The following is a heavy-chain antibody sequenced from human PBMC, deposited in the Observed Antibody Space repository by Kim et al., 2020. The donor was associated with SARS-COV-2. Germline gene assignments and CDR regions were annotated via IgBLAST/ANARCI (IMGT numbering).Heavy chain of an antibody. J-gene: IGHJ4*02. Sequence: GGSLRLSCAASGFTFSSYAMHWVRQAPGKGLEWVAVISYDGSNKYYADSVKGRFTISRDNSKNTLYLQMNSLRAEDTAVYYCARDNLPGIAAAGYYFDYWGQGTLVTVSS. CDR1: GFTFSSYA. CDR2: ISYDGSNK. D-gene: IGHD6-13*01. V-gene: IGHV3-30-3*01. CDR3: ARDNLPGIAAAGYYFDY.